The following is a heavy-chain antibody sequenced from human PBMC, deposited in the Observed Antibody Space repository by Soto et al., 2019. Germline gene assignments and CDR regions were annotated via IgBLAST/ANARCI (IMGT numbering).Heavy chain of an antibody. CDR2: IYSGGST. Sequence: PGGSLRLSCAASGVSVSSNDMSWVRQAPGKGLEWVSVIYSGGSTYYADSVKGRFTISRDNSKNTLYLQMNSLRAEDTAVYYCARGHSSGWYYFEHWGQGNLVTVS. D-gene: IGHD6-19*01. CDR1: GVSVSSND. CDR3: ARGHSSGWYYFEH. J-gene: IGHJ4*02. V-gene: IGHV3-53*01.